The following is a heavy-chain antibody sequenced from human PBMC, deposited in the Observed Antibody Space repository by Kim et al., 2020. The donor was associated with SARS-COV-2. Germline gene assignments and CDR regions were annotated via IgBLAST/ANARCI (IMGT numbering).Heavy chain of an antibody. Sequence: GGSLRLSCAASGFTFSSYAMHWVRQAPGKGLEWVAVISYDGSNKYYADSVKGRFTISRDNSKNTLYLQMNSLRAEDTAVYYCARDSAEAARPIGGWFDPWGQGTLVTVSS. V-gene: IGHV3-30*04. CDR3: ARDSAEAARPIGGWFDP. J-gene: IGHJ5*02. CDR1: GFTFSSYA. D-gene: IGHD6-6*01. CDR2: ISYDGSNK.